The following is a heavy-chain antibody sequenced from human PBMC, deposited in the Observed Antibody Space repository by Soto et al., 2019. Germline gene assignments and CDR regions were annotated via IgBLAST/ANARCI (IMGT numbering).Heavy chain of an antibody. J-gene: IGHJ6*02. D-gene: IGHD2-15*01. CDR2: IYHSGTT. CDR1: GGSISSSSHH. Sequence: SETLSLTCTVSGGSISSSSHHWGWIRQPPGKGLEWIGSIYHSGTTYYNPPLKSRVTISVDTSKNQFSLRLSSVTAADTAVYYCARHEDCSGGSCNAVGYYYGLDVWGQGTTVTVSS. CDR3: ARHEDCSGGSCNAVGYYYGLDV. V-gene: IGHV4-39*01.